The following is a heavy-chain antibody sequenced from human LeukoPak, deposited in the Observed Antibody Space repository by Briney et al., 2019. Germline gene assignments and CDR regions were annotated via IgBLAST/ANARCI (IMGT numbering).Heavy chain of an antibody. V-gene: IGHV4-34*01. Sequence: SETLSLTCAVYGGSFSGYYWSWIRQPPGKGLEWIGEINHSGSTNYNPSLKSRVTISVDTSKNQFSLKLSSVTAADTAVYYCARGRGSGWYGGYFDYWGQGTLVTVSS. CDR1: GGSFSGYY. J-gene: IGHJ4*02. D-gene: IGHD6-19*01. CDR2: INHSGST. CDR3: ARGRGSGWYGGYFDY.